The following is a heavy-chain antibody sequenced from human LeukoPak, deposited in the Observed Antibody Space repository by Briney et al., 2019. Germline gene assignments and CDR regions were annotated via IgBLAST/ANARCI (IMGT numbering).Heavy chain of an antibody. J-gene: IGHJ5*02. CDR2: IDHSGST. CDR3: ASGPKPKSITMVRGVNFQRTKNWFDP. D-gene: IGHD3-10*01. Sequence: SETLSLTCAVSGGSFSTYYWSWIRQPPGKGLEWIGEIDHSGSTNYNPSLKSRVTISVDTSKNQFSLKLRSVTAADTAVYYCASGPKPKSITMVRGVNFQRTKNWFDPWGQGILVTVSS. V-gene: IGHV4-34*01. CDR1: GGSFSTYY.